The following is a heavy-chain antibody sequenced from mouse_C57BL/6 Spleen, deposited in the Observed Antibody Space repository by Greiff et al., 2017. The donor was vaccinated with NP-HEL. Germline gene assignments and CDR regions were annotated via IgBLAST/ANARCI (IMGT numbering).Heavy chain of an antibody. V-gene: IGHV14-1*01. CDR3: TTNGYSGYYAMDY. J-gene: IGHJ4*01. CDR1: GFNIKDYY. Sequence: VHVKQSGAELVRPGASVKLSCTASGFNIKDYYMHWVKQRPEQGLEWIGRIDPEDGDTEYAPKFQGKATMTADTSSNTAYLQLSSLTSEDTAVYYCTTNGYSGYYAMDYWGQGTSVTVSS. D-gene: IGHD2-3*01. CDR2: IDPEDGDT.